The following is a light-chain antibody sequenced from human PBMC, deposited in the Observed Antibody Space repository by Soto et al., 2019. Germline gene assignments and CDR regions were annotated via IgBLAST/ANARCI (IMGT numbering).Light chain of an antibody. Sequence: EIVMTQSPATLSVSPGERATLSCRASQSVSSNLAWYQQKPGQAPRLLIYGASTRANGIPARFSGSGSGTEFTLTISGLQSEDFAVYYCQQYDNWPRTFGQGTKVEIK. J-gene: IGKJ1*01. V-gene: IGKV3-15*01. CDR2: GAS. CDR3: QQYDNWPRT. CDR1: QSVSSN.